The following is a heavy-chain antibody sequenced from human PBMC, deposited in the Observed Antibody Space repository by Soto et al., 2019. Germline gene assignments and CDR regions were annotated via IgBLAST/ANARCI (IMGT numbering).Heavy chain of an antibody. CDR1: GFTFSSYW. J-gene: IGHJ4*02. CDR2: IKQDGSEK. V-gene: IGHV3-7*01. CDR3: ARDVPPASCSYDY. D-gene: IGHD2-2*01. Sequence: GGSLRLSCAASGFTFSSYWMSWVRQAPGKGLEWVANIKQDGSEKYYVDSVKGRFTISRDNAKNSLYLQMNSLRAEDTAVYYCARDVPPASCSYDYWGQGTLVTVSS.